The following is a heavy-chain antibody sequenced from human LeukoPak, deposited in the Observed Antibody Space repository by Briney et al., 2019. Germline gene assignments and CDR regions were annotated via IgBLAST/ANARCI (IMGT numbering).Heavy chain of an antibody. CDR3: ARTSDGNWFDP. Sequence: PGGSLRLSCAASGFTFDDYGMSWVRQGPGKGLEWVSGINWNGGNTGYADSVKGRFTIFRDNAKNSLYLEMDSLRVEDTALYYCARTSDGNWFDPWRQGTLVTVSS. CDR1: GFTFDDYG. V-gene: IGHV3-20*04. CDR2: INWNGGNT. J-gene: IGHJ5*02. D-gene: IGHD1-26*01.